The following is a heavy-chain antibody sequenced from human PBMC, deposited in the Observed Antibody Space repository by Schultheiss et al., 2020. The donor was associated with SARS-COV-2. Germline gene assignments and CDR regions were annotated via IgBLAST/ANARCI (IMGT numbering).Heavy chain of an antibody. V-gene: IGHV3-30*03. J-gene: IGHJ4*02. D-gene: IGHD6-6*01. Sequence: GGSLRLSCAASGFTFSSYTMHWVRQAPGKGLEWVAVISYDGSNKYYADSVKGRFTISRDNSKNTLYLQMNSLRAEDTAVYYCARAPYYSSSDYWGQGTLVTVSS. CDR2: ISYDGSNK. CDR1: GFTFSSYT. CDR3: ARAPYYSSSDY.